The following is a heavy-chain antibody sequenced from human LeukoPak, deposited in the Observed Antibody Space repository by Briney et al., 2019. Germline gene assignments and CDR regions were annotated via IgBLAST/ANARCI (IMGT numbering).Heavy chain of an antibody. CDR1: GFTFSSYE. CDR2: ISSSGSTI. D-gene: IGHD3-22*01. CDR3: ARDQGGSGYSAEYFQH. V-gene: IGHV3-48*03. Sequence: QPGGSLRLSCAASGFTFSSYEMNWVRQAPGKGLEWVSYISSSGSTIYYADSVKGRFTISRDNAKNSLYLQMNSLRAEDTAVYYCARDQGGSGYSAEYFQHWGQGTLVTVSS. J-gene: IGHJ1*01.